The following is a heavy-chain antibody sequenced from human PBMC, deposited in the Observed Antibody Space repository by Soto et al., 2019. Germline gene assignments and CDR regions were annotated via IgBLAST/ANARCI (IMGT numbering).Heavy chain of an antibody. J-gene: IGHJ6*02. CDR1: GYTFASYG. D-gene: IGHD2-2*01. Sequence: ASVKVSCKASGYTFASYGISWVRQAPGQGLEWMGWISAYNGNTNYAQKLQGRVTMTTDTSTSTAYMELRSLRSDDTAVYYCARDRDIVVVPAAMSQYYYYGMDVWGQGTTVTVSS. CDR3: ARDRDIVVVPAAMSQYYYYGMDV. CDR2: ISAYNGNT. V-gene: IGHV1-18*01.